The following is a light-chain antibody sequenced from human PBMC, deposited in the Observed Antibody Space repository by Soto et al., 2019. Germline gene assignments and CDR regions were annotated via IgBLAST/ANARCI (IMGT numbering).Light chain of an antibody. V-gene: IGKV3-20*01. Sequence: IVMTQSPDTLPLSPGERATLSCRASQTIRTSLAWYQQRPGQAPRLLIFDASRKTFGVPDRFTGSGSGTDFTLTINRLEPEDFGVYFCQQYGSSVTFGGGTKVDIK. CDR1: QTIRTS. CDR2: DAS. J-gene: IGKJ4*01. CDR3: QQYGSSVT.